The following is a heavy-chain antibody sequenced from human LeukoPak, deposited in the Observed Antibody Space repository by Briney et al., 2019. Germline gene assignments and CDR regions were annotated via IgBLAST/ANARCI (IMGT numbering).Heavy chain of an antibody. CDR3: ARDLTHYFDY. CDR1: GFTFSSYG. CDR2: IWYDGSNK. Sequence: PGRSLRLSCAASGFTFSSYGMHWVRQAPGKGLEWVAVIWYDGSNKYYADSVKGRFTISRDNSKNTMYLQMNSLRVEDTAVYYCARDLTHYFDYWGQGTLVTVSS. V-gene: IGHV3-33*01. J-gene: IGHJ4*02.